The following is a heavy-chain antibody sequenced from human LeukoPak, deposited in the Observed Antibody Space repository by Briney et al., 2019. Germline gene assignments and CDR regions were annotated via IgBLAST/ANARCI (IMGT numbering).Heavy chain of an antibody. CDR1: GFTLSNYG. CDR2: TWYDGSNK. J-gene: IGHJ4*02. D-gene: IGHD4-17*01. V-gene: IGHV3-33*01. Sequence: GRSLTLPCAASGFTLSNYGMHWLRQAPGQGLAWVEVTWYDGSNKYYADSVKGRFTISRDNSENALYLQMDGLRAEDTAVYFCASGVSDCGEFVWYYFDYWGQGTLVSVSS. CDR3: ASGVSDCGEFVWYYFDY.